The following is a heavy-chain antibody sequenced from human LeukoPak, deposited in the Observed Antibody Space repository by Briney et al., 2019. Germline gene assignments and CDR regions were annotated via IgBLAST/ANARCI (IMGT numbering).Heavy chain of an antibody. V-gene: IGHV3-23*01. CDR1: GFTFSTYA. D-gene: IGHD2-15*01. CDR3: GKDYCNGDGCDRFFDD. Sequence: GGSLRLSCTASGFTFSTYAMTWVRPAPGRGLEWGSAISGNGGSTYYADSVKGRFTIPRDNSKNTLYLQMNSLRAEYTALYYCGKDYCNGDGCDRFFDDWGQGTLVTASS. CDR2: ISGNGGST. J-gene: IGHJ4*02.